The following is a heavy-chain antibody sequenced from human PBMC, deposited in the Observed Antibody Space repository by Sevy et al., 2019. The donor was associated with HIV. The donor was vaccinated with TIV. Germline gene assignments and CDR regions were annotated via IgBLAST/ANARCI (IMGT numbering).Heavy chain of an antibody. CDR3: ATMNGSHSLYYYFDY. CDR2: FDPEDGET. V-gene: IGHV1-24*01. J-gene: IGHJ4*02. Sequence: ASVKVSCKVSGYTLTELSMHWVRQAPGKGLEWMGGFDPEDGETIYALKSQGRVTMTVDTSTDTAYMELSSLRSEDTAVYYCATMNGSHSLYYYFDYWGQGTLVTVSS. CDR1: GYTLTELS. D-gene: IGHD1-26*01.